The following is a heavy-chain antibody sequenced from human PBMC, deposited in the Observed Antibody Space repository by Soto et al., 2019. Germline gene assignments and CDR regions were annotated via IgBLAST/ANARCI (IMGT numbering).Heavy chain of an antibody. CDR2: IIPILGIA. CDR3: ASEGRIGSSTSCYFWFDP. CDR1: GGSFSSYT. V-gene: IGHV1-69*02. Sequence: GASVKVSCKASGGSFSSYTISWVRQAPGQGLEWMGRIIPILGIANYAQKFQGRVTITADKSTSTAYMELSSLRSEDTAVYYCASEGRIGSSTSCYFWFDPWGKETLVTVPS. J-gene: IGHJ5*02. D-gene: IGHD2-2*01.